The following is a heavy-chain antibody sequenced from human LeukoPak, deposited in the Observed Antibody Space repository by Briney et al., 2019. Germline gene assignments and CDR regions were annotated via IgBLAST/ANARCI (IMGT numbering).Heavy chain of an antibody. CDR2: INHSGST. V-gene: IGHV4-34*01. J-gene: IGHJ4*02. CDR1: GGSFSGYF. Sequence: SETLSLTCAVYGGSFSGYFWSWIRQPPGKGPGWIGEINHSGSTNYNPSLKSRVTISVDTSKNQFSLKLSSVTAADTAVYYCASGAYSSGWYAPPDYWGQGTLVTVSS. CDR3: ASGAYSSGWYAPPDY. D-gene: IGHD6-19*01.